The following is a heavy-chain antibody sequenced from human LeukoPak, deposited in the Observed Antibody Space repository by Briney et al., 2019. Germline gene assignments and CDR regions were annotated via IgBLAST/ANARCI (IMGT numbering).Heavy chain of an antibody. CDR1: GGSFSGYY. V-gene: IGHV4-34*01. Sequence: SETLSLTCAVYGGSFSGYYWSWIRQPPGKGLEWIGEVNHSGSTNYNPSLKSRVTISVDTSKNQFSLKLSSVTAADTAVYYCARGGIAIDTDGFDIWGQGTLVTVSS. CDR2: VNHSGST. CDR3: ARGGIAIDTDGFDI. J-gene: IGHJ3*02. D-gene: IGHD6-13*01.